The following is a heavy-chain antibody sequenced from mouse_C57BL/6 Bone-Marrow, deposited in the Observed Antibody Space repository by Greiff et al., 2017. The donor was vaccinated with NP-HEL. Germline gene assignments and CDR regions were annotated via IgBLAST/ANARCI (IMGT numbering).Heavy chain of an antibody. CDR1: GYTFTSYW. V-gene: IGHV1-59*01. Sequence: QVQLQQPGAELVRPGTSVKLSCKASGYTFTSYWMHWVKQRPGQGLEWIGVIDPSDSYTNYNQKFKGKATLTVDTSSSTAYMQLSSLTSEDSAVYYCADDGYYGYCDYWGEGTTLTVSS. CDR2: IDPSDSYT. D-gene: IGHD2-3*01. J-gene: IGHJ2*01. CDR3: ADDGYYGYCDY.